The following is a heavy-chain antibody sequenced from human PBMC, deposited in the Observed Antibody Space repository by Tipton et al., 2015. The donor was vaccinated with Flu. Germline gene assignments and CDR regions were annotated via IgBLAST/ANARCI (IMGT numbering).Heavy chain of an antibody. CDR2: ISPYNGKI. V-gene: IGHV1-18*01. J-gene: IGHJ5*01. CDR1: GYTFSSYG. CDR3: ARGSGSGTYMIFDF. D-gene: IGHD3-10*01. Sequence: QLVQSGAEVKKAGASVKVSCKASGYTFSSYGISWVRQAPGQGLEWMGWISPYNGKIKYAKKFQGRVTMTTDTSTSTAYMELRSLRSDDTAVYYCARGSGSGTYMIFDFWGQGTLVTVSS.